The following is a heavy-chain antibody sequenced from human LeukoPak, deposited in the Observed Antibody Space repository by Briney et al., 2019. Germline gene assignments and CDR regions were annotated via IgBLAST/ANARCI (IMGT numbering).Heavy chain of an antibody. CDR1: GYTFTGYY. CDR2: MNPNSGNT. Sequence: GASVQISFKASGYTFTGYYMHWVRQATGQGLEGMGWMNPNSGNTGYAQKFQGRVTMTRNTSISTAYMELSSLRSEDTAVYYCARGWGYSSSWYGGNFDYWGQGTLVTVSS. J-gene: IGHJ4*02. CDR3: ARGWGYSSSWYGGNFDY. V-gene: IGHV1-8*02. D-gene: IGHD6-13*01.